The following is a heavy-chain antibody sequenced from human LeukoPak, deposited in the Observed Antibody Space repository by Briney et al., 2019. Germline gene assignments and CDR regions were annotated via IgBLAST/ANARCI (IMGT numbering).Heavy chain of an antibody. Sequence: GGSLRLSCAASGFTFSSYAMSWVRQAPGKGLEWISAISGSGGSTYYADSVKGRFTISRDNSKNTLYLQMNSPRAEDTAVYYCAKPTANYGDYYTGWGQGTLVTVSS. J-gene: IGHJ4*02. D-gene: IGHD4-17*01. V-gene: IGHV3-23*01. CDR3: AKPTANYGDYYTG. CDR1: GFTFSSYA. CDR2: ISGSGGST.